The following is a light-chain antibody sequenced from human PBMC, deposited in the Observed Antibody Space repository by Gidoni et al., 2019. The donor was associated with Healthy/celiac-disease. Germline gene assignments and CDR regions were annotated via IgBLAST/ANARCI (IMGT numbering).Light chain of an antibody. CDR3: QSYDSSLSGWV. CDR1: SSNIGSGYD. J-gene: IGLJ1*01. CDR2: VNS. Sequence: QSVLTQPPSVSGAPGQRDTISCTGSSSNIGSGYDVHWYQQLPGTAPKLLIYVNSNRPSGVPDRFSGSKSGTSASLAITGLQAEDEADYYCQSYDSSLSGWVFGTGTKVTVL. V-gene: IGLV1-40*01.